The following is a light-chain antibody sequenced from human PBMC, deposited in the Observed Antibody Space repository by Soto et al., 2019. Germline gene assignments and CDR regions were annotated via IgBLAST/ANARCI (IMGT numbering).Light chain of an antibody. CDR2: DAS. CDR1: QSVITY. CDR3: QQRADWPAT. J-gene: IGKJ3*01. V-gene: IGKV3-11*01. Sequence: EIVLTQSPATLSLSPGERAILSCRASQSVITYLAWYQQKPGQAPRLLIFDASNRATGIPARFSGSGSGTDFTLTISSLEPEDFAVYYCQQRADWPATFGPGTKVDIK.